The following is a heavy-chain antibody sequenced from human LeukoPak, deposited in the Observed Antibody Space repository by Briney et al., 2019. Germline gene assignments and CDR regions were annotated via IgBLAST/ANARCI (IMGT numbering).Heavy chain of an antibody. V-gene: IGHV4-59*01. J-gene: IGHJ2*01. D-gene: IGHD6-13*01. CDR2: IYYSGST. CDR3: ARGFVAAAGTGWYFDL. Sequence: SETLSLTCTVSGGSISSYYWSWIRQPPGKGLEWIGYIYYSGSTNYSPSLKSRVTISVDTSKNQFSLNLSSVTAADTTVYYCARGFVAAAGTGWYFDLWGRGTLVTVSS. CDR1: GGSISSYY.